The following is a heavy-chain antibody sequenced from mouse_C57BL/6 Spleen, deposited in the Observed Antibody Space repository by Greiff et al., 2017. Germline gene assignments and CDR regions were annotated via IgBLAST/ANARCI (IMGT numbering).Heavy chain of an antibody. J-gene: IGHJ3*01. D-gene: IGHD3-2*02. Sequence: QVQLKESGAELVKPGASVKMSCKASGYTFTSYWITWVKQRPGQGLEWIGDINPGSGSTNYNEKFKSKATVTVDTSSSTADMQRSSLTSEDSAVYCCAREDSSGYVDWFAYWGQGTIVTVS. V-gene: IGHV1-55*01. CDR2: INPGSGST. CDR1: GYTFTSYW. CDR3: AREDSSGYVDWFAY.